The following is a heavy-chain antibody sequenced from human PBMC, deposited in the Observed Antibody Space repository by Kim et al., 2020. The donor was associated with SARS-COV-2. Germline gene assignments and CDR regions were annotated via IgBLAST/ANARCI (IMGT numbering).Heavy chain of an antibody. CDR3: AGGMYDSSGFYGYAFDV. Sequence: GESLKISCKGSGFTFTSYWIGWVHQMPGKGLEWMGIIYPIDSDTRYSPSFQGQVTISVDKSVSTAYLQWSSLKASDTAMYYCAGGMYDSSGFYGYAFDVWGQGTVVTVSS. CDR2: IYPIDSDT. J-gene: IGHJ3*01. V-gene: IGHV5-51*07. CDR1: GFTFTSYW. D-gene: IGHD3-22*01.